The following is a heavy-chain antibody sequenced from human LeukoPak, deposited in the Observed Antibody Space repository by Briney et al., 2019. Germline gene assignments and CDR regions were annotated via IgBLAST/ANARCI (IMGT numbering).Heavy chain of an antibody. D-gene: IGHD2-15*01. V-gene: IGHV3-21*01. CDR1: GFTFSSYS. CDR2: ISSSSYI. CDR3: ARDGLAAATLHWCFDL. Sequence: SGGSLRLSCAASGFTFSSYSMNWVRQAPGKGLEWVSSISSSSYIYYADSVKGRFTISRDNARNSLYLQMNSLRAEDTAVYYCARDGLAAATLHWCFDLWGRGTLVTVSS. J-gene: IGHJ2*01.